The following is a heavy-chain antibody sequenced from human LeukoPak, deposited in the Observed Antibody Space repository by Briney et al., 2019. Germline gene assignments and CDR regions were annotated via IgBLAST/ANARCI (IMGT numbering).Heavy chain of an antibody. CDR3: AREVEAFDV. J-gene: IGHJ3*01. Sequence: GGSLRLSCAASGFTFSSYAMHWVRQAPGKGLEWVAVISYDGSNKYYTESVKGRFTISRDNSKNTLCLQMNSLRAEDKAVYYCAREVEAFDVWGQGTMVTVSS. V-gene: IGHV3-30-3*01. D-gene: IGHD2-15*01. CDR1: GFTFSSYA. CDR2: ISYDGSNK.